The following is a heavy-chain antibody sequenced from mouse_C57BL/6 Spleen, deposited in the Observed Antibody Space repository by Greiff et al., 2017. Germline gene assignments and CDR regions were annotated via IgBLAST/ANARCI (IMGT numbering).Heavy chain of an antibody. Sequence: QVQLKQSGAELARPGASVKLSCKASGYTFTSYGISWVKQRTGQGLEWIGEIYPRSGTTYYNEKFKGKATLTADKSSSTAYMELRSLTSEDSAVYFCAIRITTVGATREGYAMDYWGQGTSVTVSS. J-gene: IGHJ4*01. CDR1: GYTFTSYG. D-gene: IGHD1-1*01. V-gene: IGHV1-81*01. CDR2: IYPRSGTT. CDR3: AIRITTVGATREGYAMDY.